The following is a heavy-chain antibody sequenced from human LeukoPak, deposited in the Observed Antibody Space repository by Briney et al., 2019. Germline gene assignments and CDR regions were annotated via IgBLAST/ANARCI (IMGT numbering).Heavy chain of an antibody. V-gene: IGHV1-24*01. Sequence: GASVKVSCKVSGYTLTELSMHWVRQAPGKGLEWMGGFDPEDGETIYAQKFQGRVTMTEDTSTDTAYMELSSLRSEDTAVYYCARDRGRWLPPQGAFDIWGQGTMVTVSS. CDR2: FDPEDGET. CDR1: GYTLTELS. J-gene: IGHJ3*02. CDR3: ARDRGRWLPPQGAFDI. D-gene: IGHD5-24*01.